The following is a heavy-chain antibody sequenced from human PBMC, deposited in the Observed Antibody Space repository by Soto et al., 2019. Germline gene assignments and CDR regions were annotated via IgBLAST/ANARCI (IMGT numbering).Heavy chain of an antibody. CDR1: GFTFSSYS. J-gene: IGHJ6*03. D-gene: IGHD3-3*01. V-gene: IGHV3-48*01. CDR2: ISSSSSTI. Sequence: GGSLRLSCAASGFTFSSYSMNWVRQAPGKGLEWVSYISSSSSTIYYADSVKGRFTISRDNAKNSLYLQMNSLRAEDTAVYYCASSFLGDFCSCYYNYYYYYFLYVWGKGTTVTVS. CDR3: ASSFLGDFCSCYYNYYYYYFLYV.